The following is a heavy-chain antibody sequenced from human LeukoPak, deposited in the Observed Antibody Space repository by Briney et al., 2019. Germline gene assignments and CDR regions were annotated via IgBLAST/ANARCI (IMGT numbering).Heavy chain of an antibody. CDR3: ARHPYYYYYMDV. CDR1: DGSISTSNYY. Sequence: SETLSLTCTVSDGSISTSNYYWGWIRQPPGKGLEWIGSIYYSGRTYYNPSLKSRVTISVDTSKNQFSLKLSSVTAADTAVYYCARHPYYYYYMDVWGKGTTVTVSS. J-gene: IGHJ6*03. V-gene: IGHV4-39*01. CDR2: IYYSGRT.